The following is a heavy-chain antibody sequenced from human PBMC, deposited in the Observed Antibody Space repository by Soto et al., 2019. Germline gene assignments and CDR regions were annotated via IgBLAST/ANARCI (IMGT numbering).Heavy chain of an antibody. CDR3: AREGSGYSYGSLYYYGMDV. CDR1: GDSVSSNSAA. Sequence: QVQLQQSGPGLVKPSQTLSLTCAISGDSVSSNSAAWNWIRQSPSRGLEWLGRTYYRSKWYNDYAVSVKSRITINPDTSKNQCSLQLNSVTPEDTAVYYCAREGSGYSYGSLYYYGMDVWGQGTTVTVSS. D-gene: IGHD5-18*01. V-gene: IGHV6-1*01. CDR2: TYYRSKWYN. J-gene: IGHJ6*02.